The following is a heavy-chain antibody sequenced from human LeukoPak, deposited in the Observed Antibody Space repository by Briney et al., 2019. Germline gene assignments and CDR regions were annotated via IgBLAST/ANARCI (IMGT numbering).Heavy chain of an antibody. CDR2: IYYSGST. D-gene: IGHD6-19*01. CDR3: ARSSVAGTIYRGDRFDP. J-gene: IGHJ5*02. V-gene: IGHV4-59*01. Sequence: SETLSPTCTVSGGSISSYYWTWIRQPPGKGLEWIGYIYYSGSTNYNPSLKSRVTISVDTSKNQFSLKLTSVTAADTAVYYCARSSVAGTIYRGDRFDPWGQGTLVTVSS. CDR1: GGSISSYY.